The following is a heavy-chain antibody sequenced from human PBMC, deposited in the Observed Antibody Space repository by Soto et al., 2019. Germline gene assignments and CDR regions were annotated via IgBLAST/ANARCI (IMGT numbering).Heavy chain of an antibody. CDR1: GFTFSTYW. V-gene: IGHV3-7*01. CDR2: IKQDGSEK. CDR3: ARGDGYTYGSYYFDY. Sequence: EVQLVESGGGLVQPGGSLRLSCAASGFTFSTYWMSWVRQAPGKGLEWVANIKQDGSEKYYVDSVKGRFTISRDNAKNSLYLQMNSLRVEDTAVYYCARGDGYTYGSYYFDYWGQGTLVTVSS. J-gene: IGHJ4*02. D-gene: IGHD5-18*01.